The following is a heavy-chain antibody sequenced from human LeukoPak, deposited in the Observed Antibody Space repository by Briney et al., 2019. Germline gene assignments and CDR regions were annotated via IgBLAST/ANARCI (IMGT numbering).Heavy chain of an antibody. J-gene: IGHJ4*02. Sequence: PSETLSLICAVSGYSISSGYYWGWIRQPPGKGLEWIGSIYHSGSTYYNPSLKSRVTISVDTSKNQFSLKLSSVTAADTAVYYCARVDSSGFDYWGQGTLVTVLS. CDR2: IYHSGST. CDR3: ARVDSSGFDY. V-gene: IGHV4-38-2*01. CDR1: GYSISSGYY. D-gene: IGHD3-22*01.